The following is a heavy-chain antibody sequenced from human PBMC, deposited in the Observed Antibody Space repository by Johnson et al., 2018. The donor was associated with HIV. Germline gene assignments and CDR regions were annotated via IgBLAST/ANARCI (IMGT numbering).Heavy chain of an antibody. D-gene: IGHD3-10*01. V-gene: IGHV3-20*04. CDR2: INWNGGST. CDR1: GFTFDDYG. CDR3: ARDRRYYGSGSYGGAFDI. Sequence: VQLVESGGGVVRPGGSLRLSCAASGFTFDDYGMSWVRQAQGKGLEWVSGINWNGGSTGYADSVKGRFTISRDNAKNSLYLQMNSLRAEDTALYYCARDRRYYGSGSYGGAFDIWGQGTMVTVSS. J-gene: IGHJ3*02.